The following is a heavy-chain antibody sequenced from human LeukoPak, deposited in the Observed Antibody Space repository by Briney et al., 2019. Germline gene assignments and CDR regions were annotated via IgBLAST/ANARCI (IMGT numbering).Heavy chain of an antibody. CDR1: GFTFSSYA. CDR3: AKDFPRRRAFGVVVPAASCIWGYGMGV. Sequence: PGGSLRLSCAASGFTFSSYAMSWVRQAPGKGLEWVSAISGSGGSTYYADSVKGRFTISRDNSKNTLYLQMNSLRAEDTAVYYCAKDFPRRRAFGVVVPAASCIWGYGMGVWGQGTTVTVSS. CDR2: ISGSGGST. J-gene: IGHJ6*02. D-gene: IGHD2-2*01. V-gene: IGHV3-23*01.